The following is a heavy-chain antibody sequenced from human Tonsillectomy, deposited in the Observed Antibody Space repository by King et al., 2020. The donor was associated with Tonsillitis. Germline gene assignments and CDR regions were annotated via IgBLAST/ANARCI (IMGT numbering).Heavy chain of an antibody. V-gene: IGHV3-30-3*01. CDR2: ISYDGSNK. CDR1: GFTFSIYA. J-gene: IGHJ6*03. CDR3: ASDHYYYYYMDV. Sequence: VQLVESGGGVVQPGRSLRLSCAASGFTFSIYAMHWVRQAPGKGLEWVAVISYDGSNKYYADSVRGRITISRDNSKNTLYLEMNSLRAEDTAVYYCASDHYYYYYMDVWGKGTTVTVSS.